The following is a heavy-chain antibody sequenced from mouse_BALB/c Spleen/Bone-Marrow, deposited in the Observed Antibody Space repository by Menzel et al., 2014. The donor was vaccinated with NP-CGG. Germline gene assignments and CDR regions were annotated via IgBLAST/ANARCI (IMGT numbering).Heavy chain of an antibody. Sequence: EVQVVESGAELVKPGASVKLSCTASGFNIKDTYMHWVKQRPEQGLEWIGRIDPANGNTKYDPKFQGKATITADTSSNTAYLQLSSLTSEDTAVYYCARLITTEYWGQGPTLTVSS. CDR3: ARLITTEY. J-gene: IGHJ2*01. CDR2: IDPANGNT. D-gene: IGHD2-4*01. V-gene: IGHV14-3*02. CDR1: GFNIKDTY.